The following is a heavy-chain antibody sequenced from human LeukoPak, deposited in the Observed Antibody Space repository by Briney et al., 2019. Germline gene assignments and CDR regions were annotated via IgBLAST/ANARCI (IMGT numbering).Heavy chain of an antibody. CDR1: GFTFSNAW. Sequence: GGSLRLSCAASGFTFSNAWMSWVRQAPGKGLEWVGRIKSKTDGGTTDYAAPVKGRFTISRDDSKNTLYLQMNSLRAEDTAVYYCARNGGYSGSYSDYWGQGTLVTVSS. V-gene: IGHV3-15*01. CDR3: ARNGGYSGSYSDY. CDR2: IKSKTDGGTT. D-gene: IGHD1-26*01. J-gene: IGHJ4*02.